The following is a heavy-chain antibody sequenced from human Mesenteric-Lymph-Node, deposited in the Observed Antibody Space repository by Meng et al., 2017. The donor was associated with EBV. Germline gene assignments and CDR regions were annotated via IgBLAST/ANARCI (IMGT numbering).Heavy chain of an antibody. Sequence: QVHLRESVPGPVKPSHTLSLTCTVSGGSISIGIYYWTWIRQPPGKGLEWIGYISSSGSSYYNPSLKSRVIISHDSSKNQFSLHLNSVTAADTAVYYCGRDPQGGLDPWGQGILVTVFS. CDR2: ISSSGSS. V-gene: IGHV4-30-4*01. D-gene: IGHD2-15*01. CDR3: GRDPQGGLDP. CDR1: GGSISIGIYY. J-gene: IGHJ5*02.